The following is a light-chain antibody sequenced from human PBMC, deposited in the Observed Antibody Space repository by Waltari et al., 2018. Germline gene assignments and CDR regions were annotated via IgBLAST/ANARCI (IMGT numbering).Light chain of an antibody. J-gene: IGLJ3*02. CDR2: SDD. CDR1: SSSIGSTF. Sequence: SVLTQPPSASGTPGQGVTISCSGGSSSIGSTFVSWYQQFPETAPRLLIYSDDQRPSGVPDRFSGSKSGTSASLAISGLRSGDEADYYCSAWDDSLSGPVFGGGTKLTVL. CDR3: SAWDDSLSGPV. V-gene: IGLV1-47*02.